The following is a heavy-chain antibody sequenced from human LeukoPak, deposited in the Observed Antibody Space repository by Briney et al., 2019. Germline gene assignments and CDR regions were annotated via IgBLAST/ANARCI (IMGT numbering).Heavy chain of an antibody. Sequence: GGSLGLSCAASGFTFSSYAMSWVRQAPGKGLEWVSAISGSGGSTYYADSVKGRFTISRDNSENTLYLQMNSLRAEDTAVYYCAKPLPPYGDTRFEYWGQGTLVTVSS. CDR3: AKPLPPYGDTRFEY. CDR2: ISGSGGST. D-gene: IGHD4-17*01. V-gene: IGHV3-23*01. J-gene: IGHJ4*02. CDR1: GFTFSSYA.